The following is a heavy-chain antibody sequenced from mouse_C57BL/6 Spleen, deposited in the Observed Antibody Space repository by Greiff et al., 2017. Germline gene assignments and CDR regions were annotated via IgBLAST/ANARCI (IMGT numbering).Heavy chain of an antibody. CDR1: GYAFSSSW. V-gene: IGHV1-82*01. D-gene: IGHD1-1*01. J-gene: IGHJ1*03. CDR3: ARSGSSSRYFDV. CDR2: IYPGDGDT. Sequence: VQLQQSGPELVKPGASVKISCKASGYAFSSSWMNWVQQRPGKGLEWIGRIYPGDGDTNYNGKFKGKATLTADKSSSTAYMQLSSLTSEDSAVYFCARSGSSSRYFDVWGTGTTVTVSS.